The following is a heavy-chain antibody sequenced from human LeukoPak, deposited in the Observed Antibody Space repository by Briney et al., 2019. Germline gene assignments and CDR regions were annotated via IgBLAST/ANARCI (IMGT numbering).Heavy chain of an antibody. V-gene: IGHV4-34*01. CDR3: ARPLTSRSPEDY. J-gene: IGHJ4*02. CDR1: GGSFSDYF. Sequence: PSETLSLTCAVYGGSFSDYFWSWIRQPPGKGLEWIGEINHRGYTNYNPSLKSRVTISVDTSKNQFSLKLRSVTAADTAVYYCARPLTSRSPEDYWGQGALVTVSS. CDR2: INHRGYT.